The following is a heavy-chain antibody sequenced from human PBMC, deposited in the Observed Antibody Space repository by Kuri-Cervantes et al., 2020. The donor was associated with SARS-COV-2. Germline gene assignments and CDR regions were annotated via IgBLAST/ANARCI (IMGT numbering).Heavy chain of an antibody. CDR1: GGSISSHY. J-gene: IGHJ6*03. CDR3: ARDPTIYYYYYYYMDV. CDR2: IYYSGST. D-gene: IGHD3-3*01. V-gene: IGHV4-59*11. Sequence: GSLRLSCTVSGGSISSHYWSWIRQPPGKGLEWIGYIYYSGSTNYNPSLKSRVTISVDTSKNQFSLKLSSVTAADTAVYYCARDPTIYYYYYYYMDVWGKGTTVTVSS.